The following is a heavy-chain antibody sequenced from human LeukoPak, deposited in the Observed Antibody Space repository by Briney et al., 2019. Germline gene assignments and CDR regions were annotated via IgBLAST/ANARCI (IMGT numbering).Heavy chain of an antibody. V-gene: IGHV4-61*02. CDR2: IYTSGST. CDR3: ARHRWLLPPYFDY. D-gene: IGHD3-22*01. CDR1: GGSISSGSYY. Sequence: SETLSLTCTVSGGSISSGSYYWSWIRQPAGKGLEWIGRIYTSGSTNYSPSLKSRVTISVDTSKNQFSLKLSSVTAADTAVYYCARHRWLLPPYFDYWGQGTLVTVSS. J-gene: IGHJ4*02.